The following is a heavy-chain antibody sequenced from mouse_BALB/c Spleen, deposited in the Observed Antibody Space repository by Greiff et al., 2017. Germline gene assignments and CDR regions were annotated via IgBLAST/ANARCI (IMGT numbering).Heavy chain of an antibody. Sequence: EVMLVESGGGLVQPGGSLKLSCAASGFTFSSYTMSWVRQTPEKRLEWVAYISNGGGSTYYPDTVKGRFTISRDNAKNTLYLQMSSLKSEDTAMYYCARNYGSSFYYAMDYWGQGTSVTVSS. CDR1: GFTFSSYT. D-gene: IGHD1-1*01. CDR2: ISNGGGST. V-gene: IGHV5-12-2*01. J-gene: IGHJ4*01. CDR3: ARNYGSSFYYAMDY.